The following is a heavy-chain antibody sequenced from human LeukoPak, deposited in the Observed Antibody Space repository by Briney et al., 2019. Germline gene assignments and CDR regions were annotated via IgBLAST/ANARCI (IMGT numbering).Heavy chain of an antibody. D-gene: IGHD2-21*02. Sequence: ASVKISCKASGYIFASYGISWVRQAPGQGLEWMGWISAYNGNTNYAQKLQGRVTMTTDTSTNTAYMELRSLRSDDTAVYYCARDGPVVTATFDYWGQGTLVTVSS. CDR1: GYIFASYG. V-gene: IGHV1-18*01. J-gene: IGHJ4*02. CDR2: ISAYNGNT. CDR3: ARDGPVVTATFDY.